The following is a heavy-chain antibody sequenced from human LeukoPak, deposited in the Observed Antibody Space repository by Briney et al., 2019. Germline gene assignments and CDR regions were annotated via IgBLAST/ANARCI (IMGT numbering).Heavy chain of an antibody. Sequence: PGGSLRLSCAASGFTFSSYAMHWVRQAPGQGLEWMGWINPNSGGTNYAQKFQGRVTMTRDTSISTAYMELSRLRSDDTAVYYCARVIRSRLADYWGQGTLVTVSS. CDR3: ARVIRSRLADY. J-gene: IGHJ4*02. D-gene: IGHD3-3*01. CDR1: GFTFSSYA. CDR2: INPNSGGT. V-gene: IGHV1-2*02.